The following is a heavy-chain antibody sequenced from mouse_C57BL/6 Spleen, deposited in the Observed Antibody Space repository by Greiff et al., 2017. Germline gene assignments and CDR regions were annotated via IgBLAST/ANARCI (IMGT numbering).Heavy chain of an antibody. CDR1: GYTFTSYW. Sequence: QVQLQQPGAELVKPGASVKMSCKASGYTFTSYWITWVKQRPGQGLEWIGDIYPGSGSTNYNEKFKSKATLTVDTSSSTAYMQLSSLTSEDSAVYYCARVGYGSRSYWYFDVWGTGTTVTVSS. V-gene: IGHV1-55*01. J-gene: IGHJ1*03. CDR2: IYPGSGST. CDR3: ARVGYGSRSYWYFDV. D-gene: IGHD1-1*01.